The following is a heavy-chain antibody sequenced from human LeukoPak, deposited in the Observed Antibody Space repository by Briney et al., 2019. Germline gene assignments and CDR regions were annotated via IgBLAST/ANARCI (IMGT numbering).Heavy chain of an antibody. CDR3: AKDRIVGATFDYYFDY. Sequence: GGSLRLSCAASGFTFSSYGMHWVRQAPGKGLEWVAVISYDGSNKYYADSVKGRFTISRDNSKNTLYLQMNSLRAEDTAEYYCAKDRIVGATFDYYFDYWGQGTLVTVSS. J-gene: IGHJ4*02. CDR1: GFTFSSYG. D-gene: IGHD1-26*01. V-gene: IGHV3-30*18. CDR2: ISYDGSNK.